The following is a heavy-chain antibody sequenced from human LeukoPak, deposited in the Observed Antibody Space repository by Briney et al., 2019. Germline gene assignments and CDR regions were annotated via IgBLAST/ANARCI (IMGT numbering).Heavy chain of an antibody. CDR3: AKGQNLHNRYSGSYHDY. Sequence: GGSLRLSCAASGFTFSSYAMHWVRQAPGKGLEWVAVISYDGSNKYYADSVKGRFTISRDNSKNTLYLQMNSLRAEDTAVYYCAKGQNLHNRYSGSYHDYWGQGTLVTVSS. CDR1: GFTFSSYA. V-gene: IGHV3-30*04. D-gene: IGHD1-26*01. CDR2: ISYDGSNK. J-gene: IGHJ4*02.